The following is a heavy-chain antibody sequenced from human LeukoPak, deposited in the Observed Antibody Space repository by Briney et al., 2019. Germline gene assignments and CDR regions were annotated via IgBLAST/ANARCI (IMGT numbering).Heavy chain of an antibody. CDR1: GFTFSSYA. CDR3: ANGLYDSSGSPNYYYYMDV. D-gene: IGHD3-22*01. J-gene: IGHJ6*03. V-gene: IGHV3-23*01. CDR2: ISGSGGST. Sequence: GGSLRLSCAAFGFTFSSYAMSWVRQAPGKGLEWVSAISGSGGSTYYADSVKGRFTISRDNSKNTLYLQMNSLRAEDTAVYYCANGLYDSSGSPNYYYYMDVWGKGTTVTVSS.